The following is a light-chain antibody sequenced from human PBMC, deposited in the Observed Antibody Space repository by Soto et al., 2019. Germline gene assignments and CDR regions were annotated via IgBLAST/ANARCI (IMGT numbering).Light chain of an antibody. J-gene: IGLJ1*01. Sequence: QSVLTQPASVSGSPGQSVTISCTGTSSDVGAYEYVSWYQKHPGKAPKLMIYGVSNRPSGVSNRFSGSKSGNTAFLTISGLQPDDEADYYCSSFTGTTTLDVFGTGTKLTVL. V-gene: IGLV2-14*03. CDR3: SSFTGTTTLDV. CDR2: GVS. CDR1: SSDVGAYEY.